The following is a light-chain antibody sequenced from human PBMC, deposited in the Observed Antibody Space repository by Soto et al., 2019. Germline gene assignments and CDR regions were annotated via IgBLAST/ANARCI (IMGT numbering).Light chain of an antibody. CDR3: KQYANSPIT. Sequence: EIVLTQSPGTLSLSPGERATLSCRASQSVSSSYLAWYQQKPGQAPRLLIYGVYSRASGIPDRFFGSGSGTDFTLTIKRLEPEDFAVYYCKQYANSPITFGQGTKVDI. V-gene: IGKV3-20*01. J-gene: IGKJ1*01. CDR1: QSVSSSY. CDR2: GVY.